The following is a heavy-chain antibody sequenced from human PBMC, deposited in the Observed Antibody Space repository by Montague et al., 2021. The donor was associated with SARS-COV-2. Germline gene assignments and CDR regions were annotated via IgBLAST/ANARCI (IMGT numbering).Heavy chain of an antibody. CDR2: LYHEKDV. CDR1: GVVVPRRRSE. Sequence: SETLSLTCPSDGVVVPRRRSEEHTPEPQSRLHCVCCLYHEKDVNYNPSLGSRVTISTDTSKNHLSLKVNSVTAADTAVHYCVRDHPYGGPRGAYDIWGQGTVVTVSS. D-gene: IGHD4-23*01. V-gene: IGHV4-61*01. J-gene: IGHJ3*02. CDR3: VRDHPYGGPRGAYDI.